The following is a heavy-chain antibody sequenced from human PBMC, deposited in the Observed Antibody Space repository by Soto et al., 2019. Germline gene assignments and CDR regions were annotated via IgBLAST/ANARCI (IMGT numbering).Heavy chain of an antibody. CDR1: GYTFTSYG. J-gene: IGHJ3*02. Sequence: QVQLVQSGAEVKKPGASVKVSCKASGYTFTSYGIIWVRQAPGQGLEWMGWISAYNGNTNYAQKLQGRVTMTTDTPTSTAGMELRSLRSVATAVYYCARGRLRFLEWLDAFDIWGQGTMVTVSS. V-gene: IGHV1-18*01. CDR2: ISAYNGNT. D-gene: IGHD3-3*01. CDR3: ARGRLRFLEWLDAFDI.